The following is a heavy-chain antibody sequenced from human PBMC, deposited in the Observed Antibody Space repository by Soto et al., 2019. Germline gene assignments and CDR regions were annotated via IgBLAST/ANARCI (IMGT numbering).Heavy chain of an antibody. CDR1: GYVFTTYG. Sequence: QVQLVQSGVEVKKPGDSVKVSCKTSGYVFTTYGISWVRQAPGQRLEYVGWVSTYDDGTNYAQKFRGRVTMTADTSTTTVYMDLRSLTSDDTAVYYCERDWGAQMSTITDYWGQGSLVTVST. V-gene: IGHV1-18*01. D-gene: IGHD5-12*01. CDR2: VSTYDDGT. CDR3: ERDWGAQMSTITDY. J-gene: IGHJ4*02.